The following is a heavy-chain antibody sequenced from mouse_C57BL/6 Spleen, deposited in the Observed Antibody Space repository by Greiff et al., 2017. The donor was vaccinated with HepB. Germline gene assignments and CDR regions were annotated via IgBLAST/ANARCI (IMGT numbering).Heavy chain of an antibody. CDR1: GFSLTSYG. CDR3: AGTYYSTPYAMDY. CDR2: IWSGGST. V-gene: IGHV2-2*01. Sequence: VQLKESGPGLVQPSQRLSITCTVSGFSLTSYGVHWVRQSPGKGLEWLGVIWSGGSTDYNAAFISRLSISKDNSKSQVFFKMNSLQADDTAIYYCAGTYYSTPYAMDYWGQGTSVTVSS. D-gene: IGHD2-5*01. J-gene: IGHJ4*01.